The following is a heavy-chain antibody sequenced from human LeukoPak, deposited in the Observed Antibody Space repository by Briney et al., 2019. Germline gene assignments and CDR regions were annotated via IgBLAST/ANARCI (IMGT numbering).Heavy chain of an antibody. CDR3: ARDRGRTYYYDSSGYYHDALDI. Sequence: GGSLRLSCEGSGFTFSNYWMGWVRQAPGKGLQWVANIKTDGSEKYYVDSVKGRFTISRDNAKNSLYLQMNSLRAEDTALYHCARDRGRTYYYDSSGYYHDALDIWGQGTMVTVSS. D-gene: IGHD3-22*01. J-gene: IGHJ3*02. CDR2: IKTDGSEK. CDR1: GFTFSNYW. V-gene: IGHV3-7*03.